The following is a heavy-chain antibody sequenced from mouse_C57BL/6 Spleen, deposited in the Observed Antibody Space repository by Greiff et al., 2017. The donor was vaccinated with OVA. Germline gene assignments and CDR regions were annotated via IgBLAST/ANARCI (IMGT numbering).Heavy chain of an antibody. D-gene: IGHD1-1*01. Sequence: DVQLVESEGGLVQPGSSMKLSCTASGFTFSDYYMAWVRQVPEKGLEWVANINYDGSSTYYLDSLTSRFIISRDNAKNILYLQMSSLKSEDTATYYCARDGDYYGSSPFAYWGQGTLVTVSA. V-gene: IGHV5-16*01. CDR3: ARDGDYYGSSPFAY. CDR1: GFTFSDYY. J-gene: IGHJ3*01. CDR2: INYDGSST.